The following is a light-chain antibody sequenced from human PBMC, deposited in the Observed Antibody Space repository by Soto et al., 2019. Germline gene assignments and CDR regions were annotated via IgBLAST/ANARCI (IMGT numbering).Light chain of an antibody. V-gene: IGKV1-39*01. J-gene: IGKJ1*01. Sequence: DIQMTQSPSSLSASVGDRVTITCRASQSINSYLNWYQQKPGKAPKVLIYAASSLQSGVPSRFRGSGSGTDFTLTISSLQPEDFATYSCQQTYSASWTFGQGTKVEIK. CDR3: QQTYSASWT. CDR1: QSINSY. CDR2: AAS.